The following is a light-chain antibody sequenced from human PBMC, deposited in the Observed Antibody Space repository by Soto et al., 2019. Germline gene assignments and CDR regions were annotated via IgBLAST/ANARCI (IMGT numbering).Light chain of an antibody. J-gene: IGLJ2*01. CDR1: SSDVGGYNC. V-gene: IGLV2-14*01. CDR3: SSYTSSNTVI. CDR2: EVS. Sequence: QSVLTHPASVSGSPGQSITISCTGTSSDVGGYNCVSWYQQYPGKAPKLMIYEVSNRPSGVSNHFSASKSGNTASLTISGLQAEDEADYYCSSYTSSNTVIFGGGTK.